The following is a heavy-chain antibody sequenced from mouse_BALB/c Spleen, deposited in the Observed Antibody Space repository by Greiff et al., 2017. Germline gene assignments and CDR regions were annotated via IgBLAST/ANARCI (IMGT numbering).Heavy chain of an antibody. Sequence: VQRVESGPGLVAPSQSVSITCTVSGFSLTSYGVHWVRQPPGKGLEWLGVIWAGGSTNYNSALMSRLSISKDNAKSQVFLKMNSLQTDDTAMYYCARGVSYGHFAYWGQGTLVTVSA. CDR1: GFSLTSYG. J-gene: IGHJ3*01. CDR3: ARGVSYGHFAY. CDR2: IWAGGST. D-gene: IGHD1-2*01. V-gene: IGHV2-9*02.